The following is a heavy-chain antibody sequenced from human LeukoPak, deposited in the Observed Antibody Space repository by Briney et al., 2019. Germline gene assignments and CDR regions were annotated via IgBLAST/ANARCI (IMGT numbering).Heavy chain of an antibody. CDR3: AKVGLVGATTRDRSYFDY. J-gene: IGHJ4*02. V-gene: IGHV3-23*01. CDR2: ISGSGGST. Sequence: GGSLRLSCAASGFTFSSYAMSWVRQAPGKGLEWVSAISGSGGSTYYADSVKGRFTISRDNSKNTQYLQMNSLRAEDTAVYYCAKVGLVGATTRDRSYFDYWGQGTLVTVSS. D-gene: IGHD1-26*01. CDR1: GFTFSSYA.